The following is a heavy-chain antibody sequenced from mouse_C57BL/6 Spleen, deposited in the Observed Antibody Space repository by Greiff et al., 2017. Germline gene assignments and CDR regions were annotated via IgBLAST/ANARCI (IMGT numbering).Heavy chain of an antibody. CDR2: IHPNSGST. J-gene: IGHJ2*01. Sequence: QVQLQQPGAELVKPGASVKLSCKASGYTFTSYWMHWVKQRPGQGLEWIGMIHPNSGSTNYNEKFKSQATLPVDKSSSTAYMQLSSLTSEDSAVYYCARKLMASYYFDYRGQGTTLTVSS. CDR1: GYTFTSYW. D-gene: IGHD1-3*01. CDR3: ARKLMASYYFDY. V-gene: IGHV1-64*01.